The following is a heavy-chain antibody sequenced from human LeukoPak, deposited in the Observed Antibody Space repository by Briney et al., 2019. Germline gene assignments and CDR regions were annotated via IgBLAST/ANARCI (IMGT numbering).Heavy chain of an antibody. J-gene: IGHJ6*03. CDR2: IYTSGST. Sequence: SETLSLTCTVSGGSISSGSYYWSWIRQPVGKGLEWIGRIYTSGSTNYNPSLKSRVTISVDTSKNQFSLKLSSVTAADTAVYYCARELQLWSRYYYYMDVWGKGTTVTVSS. CDR3: ARELQLWSRYYYYMDV. CDR1: GGSISSGSYY. D-gene: IGHD5-18*01. V-gene: IGHV4-61*02.